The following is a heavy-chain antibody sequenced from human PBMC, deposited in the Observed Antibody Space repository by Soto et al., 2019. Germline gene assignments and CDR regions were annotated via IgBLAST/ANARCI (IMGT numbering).Heavy chain of an antibody. V-gene: IGHV4-39*01. Sequence: PSETLSLTCTVSGGSISRSSYYWGWIRQPPGKGLEWIGSIYYSGSTYYNPSLKSRVTISVDTSKNQFSLKLSSVTAADTAVYYCARHVTAAAGPDYYYYYGMDVWGQGTTVTVSS. CDR1: GGSISRSSYY. CDR2: IYYSGST. J-gene: IGHJ6*02. D-gene: IGHD6-13*01. CDR3: ARHVTAAAGPDYYYYYGMDV.